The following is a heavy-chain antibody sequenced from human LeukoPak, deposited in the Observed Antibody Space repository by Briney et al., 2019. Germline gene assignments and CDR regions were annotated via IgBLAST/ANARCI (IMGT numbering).Heavy chain of an antibody. CDR3: ARETVNGNWFDP. Sequence: PSETLSLTCTVSGGSISNYYWSWIRQPPGKGLEWIGYIYYSGSTNYNPSLKSRVTISVDTSKNQFSLKLTSVTAADTAVYYCARETVNGNWFDPWGQGTLVTVSS. D-gene: IGHD1-14*01. CDR2: IYYSGST. CDR1: GGSISNYY. V-gene: IGHV4-59*12. J-gene: IGHJ5*02.